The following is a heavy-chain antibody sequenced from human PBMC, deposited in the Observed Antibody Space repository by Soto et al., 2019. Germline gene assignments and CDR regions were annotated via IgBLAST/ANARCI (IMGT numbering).Heavy chain of an antibody. D-gene: IGHD3-3*01. V-gene: IGHV3-7*01. CDR3: AIRAIDFWSGSPDAFDI. CDR1: GFTFSSYW. Sequence: WGSLRLSCAASGFTFSSYWMSWVRQAPGKGLEWVANIKQDGSEKYYVDSVKGRFTISRDNAKNSLYLQMNSLRAEDTAVYYCAIRAIDFWSGSPDAFDIWGQGTMVTVSS. CDR2: IKQDGSEK. J-gene: IGHJ3*02.